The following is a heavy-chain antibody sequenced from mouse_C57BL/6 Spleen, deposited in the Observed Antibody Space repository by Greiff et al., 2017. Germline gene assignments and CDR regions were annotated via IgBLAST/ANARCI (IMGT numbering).Heavy chain of an antibody. CDR1: GYTFTSYW. CDR3: ARSGGNYEYFGV. V-gene: IGHV1-55*01. Sequence: QVQLQQPGAELVKPGASVKMSCKASGYTFTSYWITWVKQRPGQGLEWIGDIYPGSGSTNYNEKFKSKATLTVDTSSSTAYMQLSSLTSEDSAVYYCARSGGNYEYFGVWGTRTTVTVSS. D-gene: IGHD2-1*01. CDR2: IYPGSGST. J-gene: IGHJ1*03.